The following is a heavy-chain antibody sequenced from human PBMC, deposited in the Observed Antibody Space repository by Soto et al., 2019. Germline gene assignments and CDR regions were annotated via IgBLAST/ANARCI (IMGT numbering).Heavy chain of an antibody. J-gene: IGHJ6*02. D-gene: IGHD6-19*01. CDR3: VKDGSSGWPYYYGLDV. CDR2: ISYDGSNK. CDR1: GFTFSSYG. Sequence: GGSLRLSCAASGFTFSSYGMHWVRQAPGKGLEWVAVISYDGSNKYYADSVKGRFTIARDNSKNTLFLHMSSLRAEDTAVYYCVKDGSSGWPYYYGLDVWGQGTSVTVSS. V-gene: IGHV3-30*18.